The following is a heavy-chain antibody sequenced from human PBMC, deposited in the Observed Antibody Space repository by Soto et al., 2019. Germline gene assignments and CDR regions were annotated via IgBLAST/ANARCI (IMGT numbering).Heavy chain of an antibody. J-gene: IGHJ6*02. CDR1: GFTVSTNH. CDR2: IYSGGAA. V-gene: IGHV3-66*01. D-gene: IGHD3-16*01. Sequence: EVQLVESGGGLVQPGGSLRLSCAASGFTVSTNHMTWVRQAPGKGLEWVSIIYSGGAADYRDSVKGRLTISRDNSKNALYLHMNSQRVEDTAVYYCVRNYGAVWGQGTTVTVSS. CDR3: VRNYGAV.